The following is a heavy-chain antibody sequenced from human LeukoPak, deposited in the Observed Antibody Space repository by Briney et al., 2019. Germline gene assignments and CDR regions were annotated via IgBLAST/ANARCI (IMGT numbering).Heavy chain of an antibody. V-gene: IGHV3-7*01. CDR2: IKQDGSEK. CDR3: AGHPIVVVPASFDY. D-gene: IGHD2-2*01. CDR1: GFTFSSYW. J-gene: IGHJ4*02. Sequence: GGSLRLSCAASGFTFSSYWMSWVRQAPGKGLEWVANIKQDGSEKYYVDSVKGRFTISRDNAKNSLYLQMNSLRAEDTAVYYCAGHPIVVVPASFDYWGQGTLVTVSS.